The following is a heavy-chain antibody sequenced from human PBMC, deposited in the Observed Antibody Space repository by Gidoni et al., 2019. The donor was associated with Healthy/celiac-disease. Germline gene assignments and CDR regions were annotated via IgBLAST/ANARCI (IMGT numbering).Heavy chain of an antibody. J-gene: IGHJ4*02. Sequence: QITLKSSGPTLVNPTQTLPLTCTFPAFSLSTSGVVLGWIRQPPGKALEWLALSYWNDDKRYGPSLKSRLTITKDTYKNQVVLRMTNMDPVDTATYYCAHTLDYYESGGYYWGYYFDYWGQGTLVTVSS. CDR1: AFSLSTSGVV. CDR2: SYWNDDK. V-gene: IGHV2-5*01. D-gene: IGHD3-22*01. CDR3: AHTLDYYESGGYYWGYYFDY.